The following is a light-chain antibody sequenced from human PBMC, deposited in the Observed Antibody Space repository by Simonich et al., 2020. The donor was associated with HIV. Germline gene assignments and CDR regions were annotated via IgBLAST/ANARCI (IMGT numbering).Light chain of an antibody. V-gene: IGLV1-40*01. CDR3: QSYDSRLSGWV. CDR1: SSNIGAGYD. J-gene: IGLJ3*02. CDR2: GDR. Sequence: QSVLTQPPSVSGAPGQRVTISCTGSSSNIGAGYDVHWYQQLPGAAPKLPSEGDRNRPSGVSDRFSGSKSGTSASLAITGLQAEDEADYYCQSYDSRLSGWVFGGGTKLTVL.